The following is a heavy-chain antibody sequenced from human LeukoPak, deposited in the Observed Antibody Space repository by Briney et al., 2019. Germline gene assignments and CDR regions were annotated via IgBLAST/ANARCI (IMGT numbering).Heavy chain of an antibody. D-gene: IGHD6-6*01. J-gene: IGHJ4*02. CDR1: GGSISSYY. CDR2: IYYSGST. Sequence: SETLSLTCTVSGGSISSYYWSWIRQPPGKGLEWIGYIYYSGSTYYNPSLKSRVTISVDTSKNQFSLKLSSVTAADTAVYYCARREIRDSSSSFYSFDYWGQGPLVTVSS. CDR3: ARREIRDSSSSFYSFDY. V-gene: IGHV4-59*08.